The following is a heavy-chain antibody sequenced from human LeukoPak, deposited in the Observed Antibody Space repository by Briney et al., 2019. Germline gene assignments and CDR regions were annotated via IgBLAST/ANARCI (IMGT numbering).Heavy chain of an antibody. V-gene: IGHV3-64*01. J-gene: IGHJ4*02. D-gene: IGHD2-15*01. CDR2: ISSNGGST. Sequence: GGSLRLSCAASGFTFSSYAMHWVRQAPGEGLEYVSAISSNGGSTSYANSVKGRFTISRDNSKNTLYLQMGSLRADDMAVYYCARDRYCSGGSCYRYFDYWGQGTLVTVSS. CDR1: GFTFSSYA. CDR3: ARDRYCSGGSCYRYFDY.